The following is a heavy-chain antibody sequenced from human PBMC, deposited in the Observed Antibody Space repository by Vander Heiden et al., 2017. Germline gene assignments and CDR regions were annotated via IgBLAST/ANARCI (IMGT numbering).Heavy chain of an antibody. CDR2: INPSGGST. Sequence: QVQLVQSGAEVKKPGASVKVSCKASGYTFTSYYMHRVRQAPGKGLEWMGIINPSGGSTSYAQKFQGRVTMTRDTSTSTVYMELSSLRSEDTAVYYCARGEYYGSGSYLETDYWGQGTLVTVSS. CDR1: GYTFTSYY. V-gene: IGHV1-46*03. CDR3: ARGEYYGSGSYLETDY. D-gene: IGHD3-10*01. J-gene: IGHJ4*02.